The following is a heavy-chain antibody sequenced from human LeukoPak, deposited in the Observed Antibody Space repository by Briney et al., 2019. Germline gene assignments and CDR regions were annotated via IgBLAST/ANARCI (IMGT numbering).Heavy chain of an antibody. CDR3: ARGGIQVSGIDEFDY. CDR2: ISIRGDT. CDR1: GFTFIDYD. V-gene: IGHV3-13*01. J-gene: IGHJ4*02. D-gene: IGHD6-19*01. Sequence: GGSLRLSCAASGFTFIDYDMHWVRQVIGKGLEWVLAISIRGDTHYSGSVKGRFTISRENAESSLYLQMNSLRAEDTAVYYCARGGIQVSGIDEFDYWGQGTLVTVSS.